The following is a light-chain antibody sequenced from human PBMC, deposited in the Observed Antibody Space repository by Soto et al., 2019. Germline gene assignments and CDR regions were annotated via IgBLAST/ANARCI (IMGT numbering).Light chain of an antibody. V-gene: IGKV3D-15*01. CDR1: QSVSND. CDR2: GAS. CDR3: QQYNNWPLT. Sequence: EVVMTQSPATLSVSLGDRATLSCRASQSVSNDLAWYQQKPGQPPRLLIYGASTRATGIPARFSGSGSGTEFTLTISSLLSEDFAVYSCQQYNNWPLTFGGGTKVEIK. J-gene: IGKJ4*01.